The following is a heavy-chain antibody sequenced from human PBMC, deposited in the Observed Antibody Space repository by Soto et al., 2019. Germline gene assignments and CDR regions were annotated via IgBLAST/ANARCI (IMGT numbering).Heavy chain of an antibody. V-gene: IGHV4-34*01. J-gene: IGHJ6*02. CDR3: AIGCQPLRFLERFLPPSPLDV. D-gene: IGHD3-3*01. CDR2: INHSGST. CDR1: GGSFSGYY. Sequence: SETLSLPCAVYGGSFSGYYYSWIRHPPGKGLEWIWEINHSGSTNYNPSLKRRVTISVDTSTNQFSPKLSSVTAADTAVYYCAIGCQPLRFLERFLPPSPLDVCFQGITVTVSS.